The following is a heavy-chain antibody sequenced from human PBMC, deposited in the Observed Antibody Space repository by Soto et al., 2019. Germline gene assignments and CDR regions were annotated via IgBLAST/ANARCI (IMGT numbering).Heavy chain of an antibody. V-gene: IGHV1-69*01. CDR2: NIPILGTA. Sequence: QVQLVQSGAEVKKPGSSVKVSCKASGGPFSSYAISWLRQAPGQGLEWMGGNIPILGTANYAQKFQGRVTMTADESTSTAYMELSSLRSEDTAGYYCGRDVFGDDYWGQGTLVTVSS. CDR3: GRDVFGDDY. D-gene: IGHD3-10*01. J-gene: IGHJ4*02. CDR1: GGPFSSYA.